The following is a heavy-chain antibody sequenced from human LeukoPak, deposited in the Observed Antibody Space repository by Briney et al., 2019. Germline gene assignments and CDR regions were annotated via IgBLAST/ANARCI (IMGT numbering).Heavy chain of an antibody. CDR3: ARDYADYVGYFFFDY. CDR2: ISGGGETT. V-gene: IGHV3-23*01. Sequence: PGGSLRLSCAASGFTFSTHAFSWVRQAPGKGLEWVSSISGGGETTYYADSAKGRFTISRDNSQNTLYLQMNSLRAEDTAVYYCARDYADYVGYFFFDYWGQGTLATVSS. CDR1: GFTFSTHA. D-gene: IGHD4-17*01. J-gene: IGHJ4*02.